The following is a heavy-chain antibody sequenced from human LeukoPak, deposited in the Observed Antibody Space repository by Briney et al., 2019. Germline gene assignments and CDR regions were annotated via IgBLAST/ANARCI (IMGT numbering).Heavy chain of an antibody. V-gene: IGHV4-59*01. D-gene: IGHD3-10*01. CDR1: GGSISGFF. CDR2: IYYSGTT. CDR3: ARVGYGSGSWGWFDP. J-gene: IGHJ5*02. Sequence: SETLSLTCTVSGGSISGFFWSWIRQSPGKGLECIGYIYYSGTTDYNPTLKSRVSMSVDTSKNQFFLNLTSVTAADTAIYYCARVGYGSGSWGWFDPWGQGTLVTVSS.